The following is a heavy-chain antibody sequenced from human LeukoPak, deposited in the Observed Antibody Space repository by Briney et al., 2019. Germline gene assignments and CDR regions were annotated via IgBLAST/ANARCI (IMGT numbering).Heavy chain of an antibody. J-gene: IGHJ3*02. CDR1: GASITSCY. Sequence: PSETLSLTCAVSGASITSCYWSWVRQSAGKGLEWIGRLYTTGTTNYNPSLKSRVTMSGDSSKNQLSLTLTSVTAADTAVYYCGRDGANWEEPNDAFDTWGQGTLVTVSS. CDR2: LYTTGTT. CDR3: GRDGANWEEPNDAFDT. V-gene: IGHV4-4*07. D-gene: IGHD1-26*01.